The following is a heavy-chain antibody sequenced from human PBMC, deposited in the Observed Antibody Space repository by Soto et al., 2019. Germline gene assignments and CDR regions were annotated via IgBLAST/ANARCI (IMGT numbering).Heavy chain of an antibody. J-gene: IGHJ4*02. V-gene: IGHV1-3*05. CDR3: ARSAISPSGGLIGPFDL. D-gene: IGHD3-16*02. CDR2: INAANGDT. CDR1: GYRFTAYA. Sequence: QVQLVQSGAEEKKPGASVKVSCETSGYRFTAYAIHWVRQAPGQRPEWMGWINAANGDTRYAQKFQTRLTITRDTSASTAYMDLSSLRVEDTAVYYCARSAISPSGGLIGPFDLWGQGHLVAVSS.